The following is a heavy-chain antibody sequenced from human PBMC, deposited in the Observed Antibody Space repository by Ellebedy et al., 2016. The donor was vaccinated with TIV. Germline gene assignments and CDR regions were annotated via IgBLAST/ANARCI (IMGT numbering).Heavy chain of an antibody. CDR2: VADDGGSK. J-gene: IGHJ4*02. D-gene: IGHD3-10*01. V-gene: IGHV3-30*07. CDR3: AKTEPYGTTWFGRIY. CDR1: GFTFSSYA. Sequence: GESLKISCVGSGFTFSSYAMHWVRQAPGQGLEWVAVVADDGGSKYYADSVKGLFTISGDNSKKTFYLEMNSLRVDDTAVYYCAKTEPYGTTWFGRIYWGQGTLVTVSS.